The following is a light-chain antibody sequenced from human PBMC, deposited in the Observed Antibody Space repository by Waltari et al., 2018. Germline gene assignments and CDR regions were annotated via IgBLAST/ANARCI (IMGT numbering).Light chain of an antibody. CDR1: SSNIGGNA. CDR3: AAWDDTLNGRV. V-gene: IGLV1-44*01. CDR2: TKE. J-gene: IGLJ3*02. Sequence: QSVLAQPPSASGTPGQGVTISCSGSSSNIGGNAVSWYQQFPGTAPKLLIYTKEQRPSGVPDRFSASKSGTSASLAISGLQSEDEAHYYCAAWDDTLNGRVFGGGTKVTVL.